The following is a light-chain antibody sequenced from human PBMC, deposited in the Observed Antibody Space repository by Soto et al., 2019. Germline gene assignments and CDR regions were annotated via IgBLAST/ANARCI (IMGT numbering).Light chain of an antibody. CDR1: QSVSRDF. Sequence: EIMLTQSPGTLSFSKGERATLSCRASQSVSRDFIAWYQQKPGQAPRLLIYDASTRATGSPDRFSGIGSGTDVTLTINRLEPDDFAVYHCQLYGDAGVTFGGGTKLEIK. CDR2: DAS. CDR3: QLYGDAGVT. V-gene: IGKV3-20*01. J-gene: IGKJ4*01.